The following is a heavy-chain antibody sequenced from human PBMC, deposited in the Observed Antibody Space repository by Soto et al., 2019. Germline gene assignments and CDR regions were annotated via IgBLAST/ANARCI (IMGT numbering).Heavy chain of an antibody. V-gene: IGHV1-18*04. D-gene: IGHD2-2*01. Sequence: ASVKVSCKASGYTFTSYVISWVRQAPGQGLEWMGWTSAYNGNTNYAQKLQGRVTMTTDTSTSTAYMELRSLRSDDTAVYYCARDPLKYCSSTSCPPYYYYGMDVWGQGTTVTVSS. CDR3: ARDPLKYCSSTSCPPYYYYGMDV. CDR1: GYTFTSYV. CDR2: TSAYNGNT. J-gene: IGHJ6*02.